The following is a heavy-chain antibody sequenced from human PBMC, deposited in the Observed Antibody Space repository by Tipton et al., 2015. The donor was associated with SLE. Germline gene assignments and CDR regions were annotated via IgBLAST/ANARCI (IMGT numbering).Heavy chain of an antibody. CDR1: GGSLSGYY. V-gene: IGHV4-34*01. J-gene: IGHJ4*02. Sequence: TLSLTCTVYGGSLSGYYWSWIRQPPGKGLEWIDISDYSESSYYNPSLKNRVTISLDTSKNQFSLKLSSVTAADTAVYYCARCRNSGVSCRPDYWGQGTLVTVSS. CDR3: ARCRNSGVSCRPDY. D-gene: IGHD2-15*01. CDR2: SDYSESS.